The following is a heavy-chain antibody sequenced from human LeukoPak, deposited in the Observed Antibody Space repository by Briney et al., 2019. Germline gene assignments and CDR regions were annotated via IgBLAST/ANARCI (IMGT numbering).Heavy chain of an antibody. J-gene: IGHJ4*02. D-gene: IGHD6-13*01. CDR2: IHTSGTT. CDR1: GGSISSGSYY. CDR3: ARDHNSSWDIYYFDY. V-gene: IGHV4-61*02. Sequence: PSEPLSLTCTVSGGSISSGSYYWSWIRQPAGKGLEWIGRIHTSGTTNYNPSLKSRVTISVDTSKNQFSLKLSSVTAADTAVYYCARDHNSSWDIYYFDYWGQGTLVTVSS.